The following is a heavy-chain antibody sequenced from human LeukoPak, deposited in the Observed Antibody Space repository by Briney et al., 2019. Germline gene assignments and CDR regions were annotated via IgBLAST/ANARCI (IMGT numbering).Heavy chain of an antibody. D-gene: IGHD5-12*01. CDR2: IKQDGSEK. Sequence: GGSLRLSCSASGFILSSYWMSWVRQAPGKGLEWVANIKQDGSEKYYVDSVKGRFTISRDNAKNSLYLQMNSLRAEDTAMYYCARARASTKLRPGSLARDYYYMDVWGKGTTATVSS. CDR1: GFILSSYW. CDR3: ARARASTKLRPGSLARDYYYMDV. J-gene: IGHJ6*03. V-gene: IGHV3-7*01.